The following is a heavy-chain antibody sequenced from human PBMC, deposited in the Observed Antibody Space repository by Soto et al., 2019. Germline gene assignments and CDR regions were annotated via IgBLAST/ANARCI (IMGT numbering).Heavy chain of an antibody. Sequence: GGSLRLSCAASGFTFSSYAMGWVRQGPGKGLEWVAVVSTGGSTHYADSVRGRFTISRDNSKNTLSLQMNSLTAGDTAVYFCAKRRGAGGHFDYWGQGALVTVSS. CDR1: GFTFSSYA. D-gene: IGHD2-15*01. J-gene: IGHJ4*02. V-gene: IGHV3-23*01. CDR2: VSTGGST. CDR3: AKRRGAGGHFDY.